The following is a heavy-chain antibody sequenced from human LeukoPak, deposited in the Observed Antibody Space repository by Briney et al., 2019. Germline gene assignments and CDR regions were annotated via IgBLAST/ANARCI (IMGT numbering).Heavy chain of an antibody. CDR3: ARLSGGNPAWFDP. V-gene: IGHV4-39*07. J-gene: IGHJ5*02. CDR1: GGSISSSSYY. D-gene: IGHD4-23*01. Sequence: PSETLSLTCTVSGGSISSSSYYWGWIRQPPGKGLEWIGSIYYSGSTYYNPSLKSRVTISVDTPKNQFSLKLSSVTAADTAVYSCARLSGGNPAWFDPWGQGTLVTVSS. CDR2: IYYSGST.